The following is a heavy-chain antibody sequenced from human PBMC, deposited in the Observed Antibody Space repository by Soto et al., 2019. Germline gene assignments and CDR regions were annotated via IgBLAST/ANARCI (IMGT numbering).Heavy chain of an antibody. J-gene: IGHJ4*02. V-gene: IGHV2-5*02. D-gene: IGHD4-17*01. CDR2: IYWDDDQ. CDR3: ANAGDYDLLSFDH. CDR1: GFSLTTTSMG. Sequence: QITLKESGPPLVRPAQTLTLTCAFSGFSLTTTSMGVAWIRQPPGKALEWLALIYWDDDQRYSPSLKDRLTISKDTSRSRVVLTISNLNPEDTGTYFCANAGDYDLLSFDHWGPGTLGTGSS.